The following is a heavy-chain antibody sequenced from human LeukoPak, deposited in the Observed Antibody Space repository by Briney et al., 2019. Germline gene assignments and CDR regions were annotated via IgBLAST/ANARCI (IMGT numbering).Heavy chain of an antibody. V-gene: IGHV1-2*02. CDR3: ARDREGGATIQSSNWFDP. D-gene: IGHD1-26*01. Sequence: GASVKVSCKASGYTFTGYYMHWVRQAPGQGLEWMGWINPNSGGTNYAQKLQGRVTMTTDTSTSTAYMELRSLRSDDTAVYYCARDREGGATIQSSNWFDPWGQGTLVTVSS. J-gene: IGHJ5*02. CDR2: INPNSGGT. CDR1: GYTFTGYY.